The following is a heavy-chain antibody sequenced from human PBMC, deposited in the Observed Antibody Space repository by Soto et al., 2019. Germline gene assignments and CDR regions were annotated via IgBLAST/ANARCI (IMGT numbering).Heavy chain of an antibody. CDR2: ISPFHGDT. V-gene: IGHV1-18*01. CDR3: ARSDHVDRYFDY. CDR1: GYSFTNYA. Sequence: QVELVQSGPEVKKPGASVKVSCKASGYSFTNYAIGWVRQAPGQGLEWVGWISPFHGDTNYAQNFQGRITVTTDSSKSTAYMDLGRLRSDDTAVYYCARSDHVDRYFDYWGQGTRITVSS. D-gene: IGHD3-16*01. J-gene: IGHJ4*02.